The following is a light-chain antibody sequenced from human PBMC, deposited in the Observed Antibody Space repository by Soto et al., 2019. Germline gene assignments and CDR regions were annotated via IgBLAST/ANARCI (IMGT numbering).Light chain of an antibody. CDR3: QQYNNWWT. CDR2: GAS. CDR1: QSVSSN. V-gene: IGKV3-15*01. J-gene: IGKJ1*01. Sequence: EIFLAQAPSTRTVSPGGIATLSRRASQSVSSNLAWYQQKPGQAPRLLIYGASTRATGIPARFSGSGSGTEFTLTISSLQSEDFAVYYCQQYNNWWTFGQGTKVDNK.